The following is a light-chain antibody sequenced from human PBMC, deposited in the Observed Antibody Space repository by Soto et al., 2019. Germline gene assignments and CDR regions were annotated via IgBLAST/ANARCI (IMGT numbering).Light chain of an antibody. Sequence: EIVTTHSSITQSVSPVQRATLSCRASQNISPSLAWYQQKPGQAPSLLIYGAFTRATGIPARFSGSGSGTEFTLTISSLQSEDFALYYCQQYNDWPLTFGQGTKVDIK. V-gene: IGKV3-15*01. CDR3: QQYNDWPLT. CDR2: GAF. CDR1: QNISPS. J-gene: IGKJ1*01.